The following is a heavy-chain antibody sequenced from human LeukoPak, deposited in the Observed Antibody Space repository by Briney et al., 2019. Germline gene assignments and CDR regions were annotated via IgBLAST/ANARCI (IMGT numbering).Heavy chain of an antibody. J-gene: IGHJ4*02. D-gene: IGHD4/OR15-4a*01. CDR3: ARARAFDY. Sequence: GGSLRLSCAASGFTFSSYAMHWVRQAPGKGLEWVAVISYDGSNKYYADSVKGRFTISRDNSKNTLYLQMNSLRAEDTAVYYCARARAFDYWGQGTLVTVSS. CDR1: GFTFSSYA. CDR2: ISYDGSNK. V-gene: IGHV3-30*04.